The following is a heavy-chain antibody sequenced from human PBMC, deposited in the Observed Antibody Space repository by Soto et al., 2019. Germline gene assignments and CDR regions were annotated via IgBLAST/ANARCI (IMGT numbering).Heavy chain of an antibody. J-gene: IGHJ6*02. Sequence: SQTLSLTCAISGDSVSTNSAAWNWFRQSPSRGLEWLGRTYYRSKWYNDYAVYVKSRITINPDTSKNQFSLQLNSVTPEDTAVYYCTRDKTVTRGYGMDVWGQGTTVTVSS. D-gene: IGHD4-17*01. CDR3: TRDKTVTRGYGMDV. CDR1: GDSVSTNSAA. CDR2: TYYRSKWYN. V-gene: IGHV6-1*01.